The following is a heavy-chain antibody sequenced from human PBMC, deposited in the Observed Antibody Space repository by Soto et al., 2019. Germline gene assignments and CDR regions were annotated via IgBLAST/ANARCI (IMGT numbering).Heavy chain of an antibody. V-gene: IGHV3-23*01. Sequence: GGSLRLSCAASGFTFSSYAMSWVRQAPGKGLEWVSAISGSGGSTYYADSVKGRFTISRDNSKNTLYLQMNSLRAEDTAVYYCAKGGRCSSTSCYPKNYYYYMDVWGKGTTVTVSS. J-gene: IGHJ6*03. CDR1: GFTFSSYA. CDR2: ISGSGGST. CDR3: AKGGRCSSTSCYPKNYYYYMDV. D-gene: IGHD2-2*01.